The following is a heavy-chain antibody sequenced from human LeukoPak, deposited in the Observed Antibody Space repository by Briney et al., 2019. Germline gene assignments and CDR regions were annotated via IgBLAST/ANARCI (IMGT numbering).Heavy chain of an antibody. J-gene: IGHJ4*02. Sequence: GGSLRLSCAASGFTLSSYWMHWVRQAPGKGLEWVAVISYDGSNKYYADSVKGRFTISRDNSKNTLYLQMNSLRAEDTAVYYCAREDVVVPAGSDYWGQGTLVTVSS. D-gene: IGHD2-2*01. CDR1: GFTLSSYW. CDR2: ISYDGSNK. CDR3: AREDVVVPAGSDY. V-gene: IGHV3-30-3*01.